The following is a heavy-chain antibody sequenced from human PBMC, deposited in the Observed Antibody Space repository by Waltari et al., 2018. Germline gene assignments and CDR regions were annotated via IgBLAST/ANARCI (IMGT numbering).Heavy chain of an antibody. CDR1: GGSISSSSYY. J-gene: IGHJ6*02. D-gene: IGHD6-6*01. CDR2: IYYSGST. V-gene: IGHV4-39*07. CDR3: ASTLGIAARRVQQHYGMDV. Sequence: QLQLQESGPGLVKPSETLSLTCTVSGGSISSSSYYWGWLRQPPGKGLEWIGSIYYSGSTDYNPSLKSRVTISVDTSKNQFSLKLSSVTAADTAVYYCASTLGIAARRVQQHYGMDVWGQGTTVTVSS.